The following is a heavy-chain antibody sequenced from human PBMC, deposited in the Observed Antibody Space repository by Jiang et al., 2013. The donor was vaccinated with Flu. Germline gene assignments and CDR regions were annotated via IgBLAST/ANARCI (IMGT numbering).Heavy chain of an antibody. V-gene: IGHV4-39*01. J-gene: IGHJ3*02. CDR2: IYYSGST. CDR3: ARPRDGYLQGAFDI. D-gene: IGHD5-24*01. Sequence: PGLVKPSETLSLTCTVSGGSISSSSYYWGWIRQPPGKGLEWIGSIYYSGSTYYNPSLKSRVTISVDTSKNQFSLKLSSVTAADTAVYYCARPRDGYLQGAFDIWGQGTMVTVSS. CDR1: GGSISSSSYY.